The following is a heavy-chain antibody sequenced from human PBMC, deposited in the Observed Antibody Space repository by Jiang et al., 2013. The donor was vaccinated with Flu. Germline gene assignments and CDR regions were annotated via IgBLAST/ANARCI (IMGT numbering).Heavy chain of an antibody. CDR1: GYTFTSYY. CDR2: IIPILGIA. Sequence: GAEVKKPGASVKVSCKASGYTFTSYYMHWVRQAPGQGLEWMGRIIPILGIANYAQKFQGRVTITADKSTSTAYMELSSLRSEDTAVYYCARTFDYFDYWGQGTLVTVSS. J-gene: IGHJ4*02. V-gene: IGHV1-69*02. CDR3: ARTFDYFDY.